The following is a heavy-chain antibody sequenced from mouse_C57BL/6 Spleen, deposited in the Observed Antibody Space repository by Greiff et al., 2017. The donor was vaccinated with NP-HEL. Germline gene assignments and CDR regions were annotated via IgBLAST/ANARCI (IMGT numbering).Heavy chain of an antibody. D-gene: IGHD1-1*01. CDR1: GYTFTDYY. CDR3: AREGPITTVVATEGYFDY. V-gene: IGHV1-19*01. Sequence: VQLQQSGPVLVKPGASVKMSCKASGYTFTDYYMNWVKQSHGKSLEWIGVINPYNGGTSYNQKFKGKATLTVDKSSSTAYMELNSLTSEDSAVYYCAREGPITTVVATEGYFDYWGQGTTLTVSS. J-gene: IGHJ2*01. CDR2: INPYNGGT.